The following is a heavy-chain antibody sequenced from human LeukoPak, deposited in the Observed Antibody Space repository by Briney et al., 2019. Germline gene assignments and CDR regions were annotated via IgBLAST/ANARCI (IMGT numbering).Heavy chain of an antibody. CDR1: GYTLTELS. J-gene: IGHJ5*02. V-gene: IGHV1-24*01. CDR2: FDAEDGET. CDR3: ARSKDIVVVPAAMDPWFDP. D-gene: IGHD2-2*01. Sequence: GASVKVSCKVSGYTLTELSMHWVRQAPGKGLEWMGGFDAEDGETIYAQKFQGRVTMTEDTSTDTAYMELSSLRSEDTAVYYCARSKDIVVVPAAMDPWFDPWGQGTLVTVSS.